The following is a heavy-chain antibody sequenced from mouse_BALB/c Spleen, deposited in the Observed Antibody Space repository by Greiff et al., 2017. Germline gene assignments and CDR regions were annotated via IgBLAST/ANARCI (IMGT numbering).Heavy chain of an antibody. CDR1: GYTFTSYT. V-gene: IGHV1-4*02. CDR3: ARRLGYWYFDV. CDR2: INPSSGYT. D-gene: IGHD4-1*01. Sequence: QVQLQQSAAELARPGASVKMSCKASGYTFTSYTMHWVKQRPGQGLEWIGYINPSSGYTEYNQKFKDKTTLTADKSSSTAYMQLSSLTSEDSAVYYCARRLGYWYFDVWGAGTTVTVSS. J-gene: IGHJ1*01.